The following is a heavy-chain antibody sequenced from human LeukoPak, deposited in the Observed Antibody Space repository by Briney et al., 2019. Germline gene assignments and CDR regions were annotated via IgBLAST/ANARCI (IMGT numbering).Heavy chain of an antibody. J-gene: IGHJ3*02. CDR3: ARGGYCSSTSCYTTLYAFDI. V-gene: IGHV3-21*01. CDR2: ISSSSSYI. Sequence: GGSLRLSCAASGFTFSSYSMNWVRQAPGKGLEWVSSISSSSSYIYYADSVKGRFTISRDNAKNSLYLQMNSLRAEDTAVYYCARGGYCSSTSCYTTLYAFDIWGQGQWSPSLQ. D-gene: IGHD2-2*02. CDR1: GFTFSSYS.